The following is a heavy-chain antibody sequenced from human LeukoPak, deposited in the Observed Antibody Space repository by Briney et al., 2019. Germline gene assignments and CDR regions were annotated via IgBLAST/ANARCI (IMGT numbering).Heavy chain of an antibody. J-gene: IGHJ4*02. CDR2: ISSSSSYI. Sequence: GGSLRLSCAASGFTFSSYSMNWVRQAPGKGLEWVSSISSSSSYIYYADSVKGRFTISRDNAKNSLYLQMNSLRAEDTAVYYCARDQGNYYGTTDWGQGTLVTVSS. D-gene: IGHD3-10*01. V-gene: IGHV3-21*01. CDR3: ARDQGNYYGTTD. CDR1: GFTFSSYS.